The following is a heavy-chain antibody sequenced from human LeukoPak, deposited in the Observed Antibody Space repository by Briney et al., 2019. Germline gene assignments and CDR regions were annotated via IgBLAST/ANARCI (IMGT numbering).Heavy chain of an antibody. D-gene: IGHD2-21*02. J-gene: IGHJ4*02. CDR1: GGSINSGDYY. CDR2: IYYSGST. V-gene: IGHV4-30-4*08. CDR3: ARYDLYFDY. Sequence: SETLSLTCTVSGGSINSGDYYWSWIRQPPGKGLEWIGYIYYSGSTYYNPSLKSRVTISVDTSKNQFSLKLSSVTAADSAVYYCARYDLYFDYWGQGTLVTVSS.